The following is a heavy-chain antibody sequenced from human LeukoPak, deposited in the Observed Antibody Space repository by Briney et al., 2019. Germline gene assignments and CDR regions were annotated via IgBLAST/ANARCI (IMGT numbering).Heavy chain of an antibody. J-gene: IGHJ4*02. Sequence: GGSLRLSCAASGFTVSSNYMSWVRQAPGKGLEWVSVIYSGGSTYYADSVKGRFTISRDNSKNTLYLQMNSLRAEDTAVYYCARIGIAVASSDYWGQGTLVTVSS. D-gene: IGHD6-19*01. V-gene: IGHV3-66*01. CDR3: ARIGIAVASSDY. CDR1: GFTVSSNY. CDR2: IYSGGST.